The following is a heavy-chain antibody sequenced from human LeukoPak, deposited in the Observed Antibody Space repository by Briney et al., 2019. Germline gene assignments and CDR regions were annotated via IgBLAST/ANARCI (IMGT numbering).Heavy chain of an antibody. CDR2: INHSGST. Sequence: SETLSLTCAVYGGSFSGYYWSWIRQPPGKGLEWIGEINHSGSTNYNPSLKSRVTISVDTSKNQFSLKLSSVTAADTAVYYCARPVEGYCSGGSCYASHGMDVWGQGTTVTVSS. CDR3: ARPVEGYCSGGSCYASHGMDV. J-gene: IGHJ6*02. CDR1: GGSFSGYY. D-gene: IGHD2-15*01. V-gene: IGHV4-34*01.